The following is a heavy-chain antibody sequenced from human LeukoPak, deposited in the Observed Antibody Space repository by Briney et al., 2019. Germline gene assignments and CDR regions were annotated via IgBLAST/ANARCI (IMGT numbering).Heavy chain of an antibody. CDR1: GGSFSGYY. V-gene: IGHV4-34*01. CDR3: ARDPAFSWSYYFDY. Sequence: SETLSLTCAVYGGSFSGYYWSWIRQPPGKGLEWIGEINHSGSTNYNPSLKSRVTISVDMSKNQFSLKLSSVTAADTAVYYCARDPAFSWSYYFDYWGQGTLVTVSS. D-gene: IGHD3-3*02. CDR2: INHSGST. J-gene: IGHJ4*02.